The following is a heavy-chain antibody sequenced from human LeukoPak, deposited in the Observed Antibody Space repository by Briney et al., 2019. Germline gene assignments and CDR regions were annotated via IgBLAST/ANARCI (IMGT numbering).Heavy chain of an antibody. Sequence: PSETLSLTCTVSGGSFTSVGYYWSWIRQPPGKGLEWIGYIYHGGTTYYNPSLRSRVTMSIDRPKNQLSLNLTSVTAADTAVYYCARKNFGGNSDYYYYVDVWDKGTSVAVCS. J-gene: IGHJ6*03. CDR1: GGSFTSVGYY. V-gene: IGHV4-30-2*01. CDR3: ARKNFGGNSDYYYYVDV. D-gene: IGHD4-23*01. CDR2: IYHGGTT.